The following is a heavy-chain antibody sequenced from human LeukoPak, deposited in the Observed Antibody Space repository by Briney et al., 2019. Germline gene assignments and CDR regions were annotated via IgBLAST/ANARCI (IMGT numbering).Heavy chain of an antibody. D-gene: IGHD5-12*01. CDR2: IKFDGSEK. CDR1: GFTFSHHW. J-gene: IGHJ4*02. CDR3: ARDRSGFYSIDQ. V-gene: IGHV3-7*01. Sequence: GGSLRLSCSGSGFTFSHHWMTWVRQAPGKGLEWVANIKFDGSEKFYGDSVKGRFTLSGDNSKTTVYLQMNSLRAEDTAVYYCARDRSGFYSIDQWGQGTLVTVSS.